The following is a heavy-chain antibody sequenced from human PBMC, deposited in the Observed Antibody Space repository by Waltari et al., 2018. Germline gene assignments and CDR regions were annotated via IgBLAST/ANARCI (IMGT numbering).Heavy chain of an antibody. J-gene: IGHJ4*02. CDR1: GSPAGRNY. D-gene: IGHD4-17*01. CDR3: ARLRDGDYFFDY. Sequence: EVQLVESGGGLIQPGGSLGLPCQAPGSPAGRNYLSGVRQAPGKGLEWVSVIYSGGSTYYADSVKGRFTISRDNSKNTLYLQMNSLRAEDTAVYYCARLRDGDYFFDYWGQGTLVTVSS. CDR2: IYSGGST. V-gene: IGHV3-53*01.